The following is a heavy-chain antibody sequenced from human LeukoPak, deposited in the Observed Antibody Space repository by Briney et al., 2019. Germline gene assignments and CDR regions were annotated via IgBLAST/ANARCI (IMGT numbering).Heavy chain of an antibody. Sequence: SETLSLTCTVSGGSISSGDYHWSWIRQPPGKGLEWIGYIYYSGSTYYNPSLKSRVTISVDTSKNQFSLKLSSVTAADTAVYYCARATTYYDFWSGYSAFDIWGQGTMVTVSS. CDR3: ARATTYYDFWSGYSAFDI. J-gene: IGHJ3*02. CDR2: IYYSGST. CDR1: GGSISSGDYH. V-gene: IGHV4-30-4*01. D-gene: IGHD3-3*01.